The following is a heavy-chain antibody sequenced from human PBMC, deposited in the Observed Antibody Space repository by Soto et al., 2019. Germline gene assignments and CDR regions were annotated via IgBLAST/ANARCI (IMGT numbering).Heavy chain of an antibody. CDR3: ARGGRGRRGYFDP. Sequence: QVQLQQWGAGLLKPSETLSLTCAVYGGSFSGYYWSWIRQPPGKGLEWIGEINHSGSTNYNPSLKSRVTISVDTSKNQFSLKLSSVTAADTAVYYCARGGRGRRGYFDPWGQGTLVTVSS. CDR2: INHSGST. CDR1: GGSFSGYY. J-gene: IGHJ5*02. D-gene: IGHD3-10*01. V-gene: IGHV4-34*01.